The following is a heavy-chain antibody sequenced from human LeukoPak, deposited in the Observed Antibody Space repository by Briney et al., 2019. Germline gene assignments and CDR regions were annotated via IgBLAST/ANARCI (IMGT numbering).Heavy chain of an antibody. D-gene: IGHD3-3*01. CDR1: GGPITSYY. Sequence: SETLSLTCTVSGGPITSYYWSWIRQSPGKGLEWIGYISYSGTTNYNPSLKSRVTISVDTSKNQFSLKVSSVTAADSAVYYCARADFWSGYPIDHWGQGTLVTVSS. CDR3: ARADFWSGYPIDH. J-gene: IGHJ4*02. CDR2: ISYSGTT. V-gene: IGHV4-59*01.